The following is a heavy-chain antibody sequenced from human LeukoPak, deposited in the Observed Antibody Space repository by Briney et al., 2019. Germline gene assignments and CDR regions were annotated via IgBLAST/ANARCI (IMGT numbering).Heavy chain of an antibody. D-gene: IGHD6-19*01. V-gene: IGHV4-30-4*08. CDR2: IYYSGST. Sequence: SQTLSLTCTVSGGSISSGDYYCSWIRQPPGKGLEWIGYIYYSGSTYYNPSLKSRVTISVDTSKNQFSLKLSSVTAADTAVYYCARDIAVAGTGNWFDPWGQGTLVTVSS. CDR1: GGSISSGDYY. CDR3: ARDIAVAGTGNWFDP. J-gene: IGHJ5*02.